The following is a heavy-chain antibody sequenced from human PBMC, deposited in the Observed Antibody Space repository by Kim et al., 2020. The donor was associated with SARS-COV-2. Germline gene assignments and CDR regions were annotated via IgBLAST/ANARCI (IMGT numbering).Heavy chain of an antibody. Sequence: GGSLRLSCAASGFTFSSYAMHWVRQAPGKGLEWVAVISYDGSNKYYADSVKGRFTISRDNSKNTLYLQMNSLRAEDTAVYYCARDPQGDYYGMDVWGQGTTVTVSS. V-gene: IGHV3-30*04. J-gene: IGHJ6*02. CDR1: GFTFSSYA. CDR2: ISYDGSNK. D-gene: IGHD3-16*01. CDR3: ARDPQGDYYGMDV.